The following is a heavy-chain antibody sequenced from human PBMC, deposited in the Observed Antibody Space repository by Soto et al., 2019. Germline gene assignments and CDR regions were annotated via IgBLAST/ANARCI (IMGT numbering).Heavy chain of an antibody. CDR3: ARGHGPWELLTRGAFDI. V-gene: IGHV4-34*01. Sequence: SETLSLTCAFSVGSFSGYYWSWIGQPPGRGLEWIGEINHSGSTNYNPSLKSRVTISVDTSKNQFSLKLSSVTAADTAVYYCARGHGPWELLTRGAFDIWGQGTMVTVSS. CDR1: VGSFSGYY. J-gene: IGHJ3*02. D-gene: IGHD1-26*01. CDR2: INHSGST.